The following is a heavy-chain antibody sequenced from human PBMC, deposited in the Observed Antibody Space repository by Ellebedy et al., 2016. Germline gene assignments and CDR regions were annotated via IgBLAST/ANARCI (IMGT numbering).Heavy chain of an antibody. CDR2: ISAYNGNT. J-gene: IGHJ3*02. D-gene: IGHD6-19*01. CDR3: ARGNSGWMNNDAFDI. CDR1: GYTFTYYS. V-gene: IGHV1-18*01. Sequence: ASVKVSCKASGYTFTYYSIHWVRQAPGQGLEWMGWISAYNGNTNYAQKLQGRVTMTTDTSTSTAYMELRSLRSDDTAVYYCARGNSGWMNNDAFDIWGQGTMVTVSS.